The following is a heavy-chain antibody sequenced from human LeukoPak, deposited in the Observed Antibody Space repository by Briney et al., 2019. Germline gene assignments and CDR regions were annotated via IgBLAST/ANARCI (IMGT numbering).Heavy chain of an antibody. V-gene: IGHV1-2*02. D-gene: IGHD3-22*01. CDR2: INPNSGGT. CDR1: GYTFTNYL. CDR3: ARDYYDSSGYSRFDP. Sequence: ASVKVSCKASGYTFTNYLLHWVRQAPGQGLEWMGWINPNSGGTDYAQKFQGRVTMTRDTSISTAYMEASRLRSDDTAVYYCARDYYDSSGYSRFDPWGQGTLVTVSS. J-gene: IGHJ5*02.